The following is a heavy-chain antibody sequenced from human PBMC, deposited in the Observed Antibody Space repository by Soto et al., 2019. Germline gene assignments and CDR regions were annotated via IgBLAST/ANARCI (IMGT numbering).Heavy chain of an antibody. D-gene: IGHD2-2*03. Sequence: QVQLVQSGAEVKKPGSSVKVSCKASGGTFSSYAISWVRQAPGQGLEWMGGIIPIFGTSNYAQKFQGRVTITADESTSTAYMKLSRLRSEDTAVYYCARHGSPEAHGAFDIWGQGTMVNVSS. J-gene: IGHJ3*02. CDR1: GGTFSSYA. CDR2: IIPIFGTS. V-gene: IGHV1-69*01. CDR3: ARHGSPEAHGAFDI.